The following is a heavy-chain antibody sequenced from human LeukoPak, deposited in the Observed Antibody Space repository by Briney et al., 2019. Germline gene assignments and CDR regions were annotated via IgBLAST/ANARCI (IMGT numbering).Heavy chain of an antibody. CDR1: GFTFSSYG. V-gene: IGHV3-30*02. CDR2: IRYDGSNK. J-gene: IGHJ3*02. Sequence: PGGSLRLSCAASGFTFSSYGMHWVRQAPGKGLEWVAFIRYDGSNKYYADSVKGRFTISRDNSKNTLYLQMNSLRAEDTAVYYCARERWPRDAFDIWGQGTMVTVSS. D-gene: IGHD2-15*01. CDR3: ARERWPRDAFDI.